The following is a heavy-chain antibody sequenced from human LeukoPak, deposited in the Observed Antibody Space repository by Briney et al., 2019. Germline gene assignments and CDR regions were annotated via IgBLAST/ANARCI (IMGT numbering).Heavy chain of an antibody. J-gene: IGHJ4*02. D-gene: IGHD2-15*01. CDR3: ARSRPLGYCTGGSCREDFDY. Sequence: ASVKVSCKASGYTFTSYYMHWVRQAPGQGLEWMGIINPSGGSTSYAQKLQGRVTMTTDASTSTAYMELRSLRSDDTAVYYCARSRPLGYCTGGSCREDFDYWGQGTLVTVSS. V-gene: IGHV1-46*01. CDR1: GYTFTSYY. CDR2: INPSGGST.